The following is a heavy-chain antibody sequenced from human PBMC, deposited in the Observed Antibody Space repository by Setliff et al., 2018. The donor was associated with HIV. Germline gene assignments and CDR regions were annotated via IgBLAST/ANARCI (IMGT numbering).Heavy chain of an antibody. V-gene: IGHV3-30*02. CDR1: GFTFSSYG. J-gene: IGHJ4*02. CDR2: IRYDGSNK. Sequence: PGESLKISCAASGFTFSSYGMHWVRQAPGKGLEWVAFIRYDGSNKYYADSVKGRFTISRDNSKNTLYPQMNSLRAEDTAVYYCASGFPPNYWGQGTLVTVSS. CDR3: ASGFPPNY. D-gene: IGHD3-10*01.